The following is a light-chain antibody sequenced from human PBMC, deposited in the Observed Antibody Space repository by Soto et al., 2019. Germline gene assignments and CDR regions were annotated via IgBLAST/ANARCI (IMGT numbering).Light chain of an antibody. CDR2: AAS. J-gene: IGKJ1*01. CDR3: QQYCSSPTWT. CDR1: QSVSSSY. Sequence: EIVLTQSPGTLSLSPGERATLSCRASQSVSSSYLAWYQQKPGQAPRLLIYAASSRATGIPDRFSGSGSGTDFTLTISRLEPEDFAVDYCQQYCSSPTWTFGQGNKVEIK. V-gene: IGKV3-20*01.